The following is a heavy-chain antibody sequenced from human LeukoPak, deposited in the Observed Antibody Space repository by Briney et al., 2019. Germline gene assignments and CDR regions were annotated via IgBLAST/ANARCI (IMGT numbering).Heavy chain of an antibody. CDR2: ISAYNGNT. D-gene: IGHD3-10*01. V-gene: IGHV1-18*01. Sequence: GASVKVSCKASGYTFTSYGISWVRQAPGQGLEWMGWISAYNGNTNYAQKLQGRVTMTTDTSTSTAYMELRSLRSDDTAVYYCARESLTYYYGSGSPTMDVWGQGTTVTVSS. CDR1: GYTFTSYG. CDR3: ARESLTYYYGSGSPTMDV. J-gene: IGHJ6*02.